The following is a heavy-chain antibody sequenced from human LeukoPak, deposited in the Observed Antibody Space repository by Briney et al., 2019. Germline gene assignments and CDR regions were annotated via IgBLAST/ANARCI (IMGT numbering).Heavy chain of an antibody. D-gene: IGHD1-26*01. CDR1: GFTFSGYS. J-gene: IGHJ4*02. Sequence: GGSLRLSCAASGFTFSGYSMNWVRQAPGKGLEWVSSISSSSYIYYADSVKGRFTISRDNAKNSLYLQMNSLRAEDTAVYYCARRMSGSYYYSFDYWGQGTLVTVSS. V-gene: IGHV3-21*01. CDR3: ARRMSGSYYYSFDY. CDR2: ISSSSYI.